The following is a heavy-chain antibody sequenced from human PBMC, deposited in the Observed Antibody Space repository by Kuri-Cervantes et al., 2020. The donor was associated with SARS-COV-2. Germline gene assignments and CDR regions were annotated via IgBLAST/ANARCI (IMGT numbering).Heavy chain of an antibody. CDR1: GFTFSSYS. V-gene: IGHV3-66*01. Sequence: GESLKISCAASGFTFSSYSMNWVRQAPGKGLEWVSVIYSGGSTYYADSVKGRFTISRDNAKNSLYLQMNSLRAEGTAVYYCADLIVVVPSARGAFDIWGQGAMVTVSS. D-gene: IGHD2-2*01. CDR3: ADLIVVVPSARGAFDI. CDR2: IYSGGST. J-gene: IGHJ3*02.